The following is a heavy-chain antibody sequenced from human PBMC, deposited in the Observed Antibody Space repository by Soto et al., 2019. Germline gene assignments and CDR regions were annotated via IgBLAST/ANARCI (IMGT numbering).Heavy chain of an antibody. Sequence: SVKVSCRASGGTFSSYAISWVRQAPGQGLEWMGGIIPIFGTANYAKKFQGRVTITAHESTSTAYMELSSLRSEDTAGYYCARWRGSSTQPADAFDICGQGTMVAVSS. CDR3: ARWRGSSTQPADAFDI. V-gene: IGHV1-69*13. D-gene: IGHD1-26*01. CDR1: GGTFSSYA. CDR2: IIPIFGTA. J-gene: IGHJ3*02.